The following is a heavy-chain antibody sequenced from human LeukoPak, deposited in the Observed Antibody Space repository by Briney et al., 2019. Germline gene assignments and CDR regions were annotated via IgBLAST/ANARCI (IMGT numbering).Heavy chain of an antibody. D-gene: IGHD7-27*01. CDR1: GFTFSSYA. Sequence: QPGGSLRLSCAASGFTFSSYAMHWVRQAPGKGLEWVAAISYDGSNKYYADSVMGRFTISRDNSQSTLYLQMNSLRAEDTAVYYCAMSNWGLNLLYDWGQGTLVTVSS. V-gene: IGHV3-30-3*01. J-gene: IGHJ4*02. CDR3: AMSNWGLNLLYD. CDR2: ISYDGSNK.